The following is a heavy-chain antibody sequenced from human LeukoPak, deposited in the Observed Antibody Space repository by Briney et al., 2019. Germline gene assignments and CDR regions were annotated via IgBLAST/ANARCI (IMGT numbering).Heavy chain of an antibody. CDR3: AKVNKKMADLDY. D-gene: IGHD5-24*01. Sequence: PGGSLRLSCAASGFTFSSYAMSWVRQAPGKGLEWVSAISGSGGGTYYADAVKGRFTISRDNSKNTLYLQMNSLRAEDTAVYYCAKVNKKMADLDYWGQGTLVTVSS. J-gene: IGHJ4*02. V-gene: IGHV3-23*01. CDR2: ISGSGGGT. CDR1: GFTFSSYA.